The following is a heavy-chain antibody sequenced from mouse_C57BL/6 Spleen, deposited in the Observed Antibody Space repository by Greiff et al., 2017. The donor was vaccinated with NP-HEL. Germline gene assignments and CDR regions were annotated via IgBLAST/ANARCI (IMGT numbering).Heavy chain of an antibody. J-gene: IGHJ2*01. V-gene: IGHV1-55*01. CDR2: IYPGSGST. D-gene: IGHD2-1*01. Sequence: QVQLQQPGAELVKPGASVKMSCKASGYTFTSYWITWVKQRPGQGLEWIGDIYPGSGSTNYNEKFKSKATLTVDTSSSTAYMQLSSLTSEDSAVYYCARREVTTRYFDYWGQGTTLTVSS. CDR1: GYTFTSYW. CDR3: ARREVTTRYFDY.